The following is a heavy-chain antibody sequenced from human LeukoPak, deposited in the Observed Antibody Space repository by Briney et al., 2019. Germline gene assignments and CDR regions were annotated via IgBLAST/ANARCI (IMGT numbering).Heavy chain of an antibody. J-gene: IGHJ3*02. D-gene: IGHD6-13*01. CDR2: IYSGGST. V-gene: IGHV3-66*01. CDR3: ARARTGIAAAGRVSAFDI. CDR1: GFTFSINY. Sequence: AGGSLGLSCTAWGFTFSINYMIGVRRARGRGLEGGSVIYSGGSTYYADSVKGRFTISRDNSKNTLYLQMNSLRAEDTAVYYCARARTGIAAAGRVSAFDIWGQGTMVTVSS.